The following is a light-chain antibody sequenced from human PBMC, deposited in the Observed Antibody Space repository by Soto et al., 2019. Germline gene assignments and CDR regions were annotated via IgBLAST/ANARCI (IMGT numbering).Light chain of an antibody. V-gene: IGKV3-15*01. Sequence: EIVMTQSPATLSVSPGERATLSCRASQSVSSNLAWYQQKPGQAPRLLIYGAYTRATGIQARFSGSGSGTEFTLTIRSLQSEDFAVYYCKQYNNWPGTVGQGTKVDIK. CDR1: QSVSSN. CDR2: GAY. J-gene: IGKJ1*01. CDR3: KQYNNWPGT.